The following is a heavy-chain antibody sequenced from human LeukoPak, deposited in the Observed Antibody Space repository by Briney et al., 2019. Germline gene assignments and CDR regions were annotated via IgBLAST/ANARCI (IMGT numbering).Heavy chain of an antibody. J-gene: IGHJ5*02. D-gene: IGHD2-2*01. Sequence: GGSLRLSCAASGFPFSSYWMAWVRQAPGKGLEWVASIKQDGGETFYVDSVKGRFTISRDNAKNSLYLQMNSLRAEDTAVYYCAKDRQWSSTSRLFDPWGQGTLVTVSS. CDR3: AKDRQWSSTSRLFDP. CDR1: GFPFSSYW. CDR2: IKQDGGET. V-gene: IGHV3-7*03.